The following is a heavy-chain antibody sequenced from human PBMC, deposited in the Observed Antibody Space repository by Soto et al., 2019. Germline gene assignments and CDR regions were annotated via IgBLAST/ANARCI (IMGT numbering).Heavy chain of an antibody. J-gene: IGHJ4*02. D-gene: IGHD3-22*01. V-gene: IGHV3-74*01. CDR3: ASRYYDSSGYL. Sequence: EVELVESGGGLVQPGGSLRLSCAASGFTFSRYWMHWVRQAPGKGLVWVSRISSDGSSTNYADSVKGRFTISRDNAKNTLYLQMNSLRAEDTAVYYCASRYYDSSGYLWGQGTLVSVSS. CDR2: ISSDGSST. CDR1: GFTFSRYW.